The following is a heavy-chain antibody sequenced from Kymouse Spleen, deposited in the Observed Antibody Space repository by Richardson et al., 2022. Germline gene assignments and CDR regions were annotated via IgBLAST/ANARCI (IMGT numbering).Heavy chain of an antibody. Sequence: EVQLVESGGGLVQPGGSLRLSCAASGFTFSSYSMNWVRQAPGKGLEWVSYISSSSSTIYYADSVKGRFTISRDNAKNSLYLQMNSLRDEDTAVYYCARDLGGIAARGYYYYGMDVWGQGTTVTVSS. CDR3: ARDLGGIAARGYYYYGMDV. CDR2: ISSSSSTI. J-gene: IGHJ6*02. D-gene: IGHD6-6*01. CDR1: GFTFSSYS. V-gene: IGHV3-48*02.